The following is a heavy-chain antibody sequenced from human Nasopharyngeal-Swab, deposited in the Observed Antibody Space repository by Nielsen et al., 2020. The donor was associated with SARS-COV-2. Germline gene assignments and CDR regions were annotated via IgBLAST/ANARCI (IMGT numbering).Heavy chain of an antibody. CDR1: GGSISSGGYS. J-gene: IGHJ4*02. CDR3: ARVLSSSGFTFDY. CDR2: VFNDGST. D-gene: IGHD5-18*01. V-gene: IGHV4-30-4*07. Sequence: SETLSLTCAVSGGSISSGGYSWSWIRQPPGKELERIGYVFNDGSTYYNPSFESRGTISVDTSKNQSSLNLRSVTAADTAMYYCARVLSSSGFTFDYWGRGILVTVSS.